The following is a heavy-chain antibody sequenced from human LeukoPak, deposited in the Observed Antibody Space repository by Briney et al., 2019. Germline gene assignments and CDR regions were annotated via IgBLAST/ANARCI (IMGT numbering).Heavy chain of an antibody. CDR3: ARLFSRGWEYHFGLDV. D-gene: IGHD6-19*01. CDR1: GGSISTDASY. V-gene: IGHV4-39*01. CDR2: IYYSGST. J-gene: IGHJ6*02. Sequence: SETLSLTYTVSGGSISTDASYWAWIRQPPGKGLEWIGSIYYSGSTYYSSPLKRRVTLSVDTSKNQFSLKMSSVTAADTAVFYCARLFSRGWEYHFGLDVWGQGTTVTVS.